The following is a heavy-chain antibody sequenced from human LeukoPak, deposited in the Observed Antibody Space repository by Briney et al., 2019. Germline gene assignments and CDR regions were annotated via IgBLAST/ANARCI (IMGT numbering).Heavy chain of an antibody. Sequence: PSETLSLTCTVSGGSISSNNYYWGWVRQPPGKGLEWIGTIFYSGTTYSSPSLKSRVTISSDTSKNQFSLRLSSVTAADTAVYFCARQMTIAVAGTLDYWGQGTLVTVSS. D-gene: IGHD6-19*01. CDR1: GGSISSNNYY. V-gene: IGHV4-39*01. J-gene: IGHJ4*02. CDR3: ARQMTIAVAGTLDY. CDR2: IFYSGTT.